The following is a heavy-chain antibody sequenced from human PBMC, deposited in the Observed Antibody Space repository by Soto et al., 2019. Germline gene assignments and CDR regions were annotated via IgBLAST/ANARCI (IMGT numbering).Heavy chain of an antibody. V-gene: IGHV4-34*01. CDR1: GGSFRGYF. Sequence: PSETLSLTCAVSGGSFRGYFGSWIRQSPDKGLEWIGEINDSGSTYYNPSFKSRLTISVDTSKSQISLTFTSVTAADSAVYYCQGGDFWGQGPRVTVS. CDR3: QGGDF. D-gene: IGHD3-16*01. J-gene: IGHJ4*02. CDR2: INDSGST.